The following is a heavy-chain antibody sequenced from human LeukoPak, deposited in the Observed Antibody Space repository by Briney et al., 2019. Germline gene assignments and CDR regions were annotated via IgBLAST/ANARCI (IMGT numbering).Heavy chain of an antibody. CDR3: AKGRGTFGAIISDAFDV. CDR2: VSGSGGTT. D-gene: IGHD3-3*01. Sequence: GGSLRLSCAASTLTFSSYVTTWVRQAPGKGLEWVAIVSGSGGTTDYADSVKGRFTISRDNSNNMVYLQLKSLRVEDTAVYYCAKGRGTFGAIISDAFDVWGHGTMVIVSS. V-gene: IGHV3-23*01. CDR1: TLTFSSYV. J-gene: IGHJ3*01.